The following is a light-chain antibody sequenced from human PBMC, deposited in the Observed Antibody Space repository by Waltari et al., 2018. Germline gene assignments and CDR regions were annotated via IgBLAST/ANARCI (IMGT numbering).Light chain of an antibody. CDR3: ASYTSANTVL. CDR2: DVS. Sequence: QSGLTQPASVSGSPGQSITISCTGTRSDIGYYNFVSWYQQHPGKAPKLVIFDVSRGPPGVSHRFSGSKPGNTASLTISGLQAEDEAAYYCASYTSANTVLFGGGTKVTVL. CDR1: RSDIGYYNF. V-gene: IGLV2-14*03. J-gene: IGLJ2*01.